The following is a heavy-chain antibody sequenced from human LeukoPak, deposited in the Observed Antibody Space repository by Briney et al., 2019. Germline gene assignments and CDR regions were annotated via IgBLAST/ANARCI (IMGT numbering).Heavy chain of an antibody. CDR3: ARDRTRHIVVATAIRDFDY. D-gene: IGHD2-21*02. CDR2: ISAYNGNT. V-gene: IGHV1-18*01. J-gene: IGHJ4*02. Sequence: ASVKVSCKASGYTFTSYGISWVRPAPGQGLEWMGWISAYNGNTNYAQKLQGRVTMTTDTSTSTAYMELRSLRSDDTAVYYCARDRTRHIVVATAIRDFDYWGQGTLVTVSS. CDR1: GYTFTSYG.